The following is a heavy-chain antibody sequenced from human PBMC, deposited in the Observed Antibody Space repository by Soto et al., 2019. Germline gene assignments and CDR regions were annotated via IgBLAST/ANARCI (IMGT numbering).Heavy chain of an antibody. CDR1: GASISSSGYY. CDR2: IYYSGDT. J-gene: IGHJ4*02. D-gene: IGHD3-10*01. CDR3: AIALYYYGSGSYYYFDY. Sequence: PSETLSLTCTVSGASISSSGYYWVWIRQPPGKGLEWIGSIYYSGDTYYNPSLQSRVIMSVDTSKNQFSLKLSSVTAADTDVYYCAIALYYYGSGSYYYFDYWGQGTLVTRLL. V-gene: IGHV4-39*07.